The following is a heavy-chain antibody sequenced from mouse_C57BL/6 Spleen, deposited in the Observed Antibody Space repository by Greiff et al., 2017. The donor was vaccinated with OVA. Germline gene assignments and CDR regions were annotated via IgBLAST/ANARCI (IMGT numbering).Heavy chain of an antibody. Sequence: VQLQQPGAELVKPGASVKLSCKASGYTFTSYWMHWVKQRPGQGLEWIGMIHPNSGSTNYNEKFKSKATLTVDKSSSTAYMQLSSLTSEDSAVYSWARRQFYDVYDGHFDNWGQGTTLTVSS. CDR2: IHPNSGST. D-gene: IGHD2-3*01. CDR3: ARRQFYDVYDGHFDN. CDR1: GYTFTSYW. J-gene: IGHJ2*01. V-gene: IGHV1-64*01.